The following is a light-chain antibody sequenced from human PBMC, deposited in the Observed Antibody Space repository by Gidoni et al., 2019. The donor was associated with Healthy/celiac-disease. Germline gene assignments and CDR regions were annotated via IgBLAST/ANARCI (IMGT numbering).Light chain of an antibody. CDR3: SSYTSSSTLEGV. V-gene: IGLV2-14*01. CDR2: DVS. CDR1: SSDVGGYNY. Sequence: QSALTQPASVSEPPGQSLTLSCTGTSSDVGGYNYFSWYQQHPGKAPKLMIYDVSNRPSGVSNRFSGSKSGNTASLTISGLQAEDEADYYCSSYTSSSTLEGVFGTGTKVTVL. J-gene: IGLJ1*01.